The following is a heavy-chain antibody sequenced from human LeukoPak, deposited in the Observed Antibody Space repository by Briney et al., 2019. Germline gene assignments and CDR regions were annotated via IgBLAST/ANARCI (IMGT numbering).Heavy chain of an antibody. D-gene: IGHD3-22*01. Sequence: SETLSLTCPVSGGSISSYYWSWIRQPPWKGLAGIGYIYYSGSTNYNPSLKSRVTISVDTSKNQFSLKLSSVTAADTAVYYCARVAKYYDSSGNNWFDPWGQGTLVTVSS. CDR1: GGSISSYY. J-gene: IGHJ5*02. CDR2: IYYSGST. V-gene: IGHV4-59*01. CDR3: ARVAKYYDSSGNNWFDP.